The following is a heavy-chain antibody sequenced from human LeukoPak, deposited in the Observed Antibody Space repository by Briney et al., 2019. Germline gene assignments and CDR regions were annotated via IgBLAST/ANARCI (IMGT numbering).Heavy chain of an antibody. V-gene: IGHV3-30*18. CDR2: ISNDGSNK. D-gene: IGHD6-13*01. CDR1: GFTFSGYA. J-gene: IGHJ4*02. Sequence: PGGSLRLSCAASGFTFSGYAMHWVRQAPGKGLEWVAVISNDGSNKHYADSVKGRFTISRDNSKNTLYLQMNSLRTEDTALYFCAKDRTMAADGTYFDYWGQGTLVTVSS. CDR3: AKDRTMAADGTYFDY.